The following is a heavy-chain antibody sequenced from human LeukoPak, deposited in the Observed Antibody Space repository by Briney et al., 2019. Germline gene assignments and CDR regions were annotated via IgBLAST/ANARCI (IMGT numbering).Heavy chain of an antibody. J-gene: IGHJ4*02. CDR2: IRYDGSNK. CDR1: GFTFSSCG. Sequence: GGSLRLSCAASGFTFSSCGMHWVRQAPGKGLEWVAFIRYDGSNKYYADSVKGRFTISRDNSKNTLYLQMNSLRAEDTAVYYCAKDLSKGLLYRRGMYYFDYWGQGTLVTVSS. CDR3: AKDLSKGLLYRRGMYYFDY. D-gene: IGHD3-10*01. V-gene: IGHV3-30*02.